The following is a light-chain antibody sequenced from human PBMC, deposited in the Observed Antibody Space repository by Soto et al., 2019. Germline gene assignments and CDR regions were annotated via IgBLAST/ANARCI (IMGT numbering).Light chain of an antibody. CDR1: QSVSNN. CDR2: GAS. CDR3: QQYNSCPLT. Sequence: EIVMTQSPATLSVSPGERVTLSCRASQSVSNNLAWHQQKPGRAHRLLIYGASTRATGIPARFSGSGSGTEFTLTISSLQSEDFAVYYCQQYNSCPLTFGPGTKVEIK. V-gene: IGKV3-15*01. J-gene: IGKJ3*01.